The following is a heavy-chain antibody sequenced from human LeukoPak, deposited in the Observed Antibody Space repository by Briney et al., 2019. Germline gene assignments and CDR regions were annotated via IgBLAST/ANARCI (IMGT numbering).Heavy chain of an antibody. V-gene: IGHV6-1*01. Sequence: SQTLSLTCAISGDSVASNRATWNWIRQSPSRGLEWLGRTYYGSGRSIEYASSVRSRITIHSDTSRNQFSLQVTSVTPEDTAVYYCARSNEVGAFDVWGQGIMVIVSS. CDR2: TYYGSGRSI. J-gene: IGHJ3*01. D-gene: IGHD1-1*01. CDR3: ARSNEVGAFDV. CDR1: GDSVASNRAT.